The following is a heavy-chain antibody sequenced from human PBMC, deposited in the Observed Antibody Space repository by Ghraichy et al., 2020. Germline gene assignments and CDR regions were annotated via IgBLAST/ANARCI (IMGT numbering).Heavy chain of an antibody. CDR2: IWYDGSNK. CDR3: AIWGAAAGTPIDY. V-gene: IGHV3-33*01. Sequence: LSLTCAASGFIFSSYGMHWVRQAPGKGLEWVAVIWYDGSNKYYADSVKGRFTISRDNSKNTLYLQMNSLRAEDTAVYYCAIWGAAAGTPIDYWGQGTLVTVSS. J-gene: IGHJ4*02. CDR1: GFIFSSYG. D-gene: IGHD6-13*01.